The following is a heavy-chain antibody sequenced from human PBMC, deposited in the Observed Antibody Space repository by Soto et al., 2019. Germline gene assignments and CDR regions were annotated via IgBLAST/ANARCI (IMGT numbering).Heavy chain of an antibody. CDR3: AKVVESRATGRSAQFDC. CDR1: GFTFSSYA. D-gene: IGHD1-1*01. Sequence: PGGSLRLSCAASGFTFSSYAMSWVRQAPGKGLEWVSAISGSAGRTFYADSVKGRFTISRDNSENTLYLQLNSLSVEDTAVYYCAKVVESRATGRSAQFDCWGQGTLVTVSS. J-gene: IGHJ4*02. CDR2: ISGSAGRT. V-gene: IGHV3-23*01.